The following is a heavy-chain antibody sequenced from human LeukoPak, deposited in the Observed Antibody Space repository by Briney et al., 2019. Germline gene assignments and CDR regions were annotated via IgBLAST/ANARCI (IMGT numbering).Heavy chain of an antibody. CDR2: TCAYNGNT. Sequence: ASVNVSFKASGYTFTSYGISCVRQAPGQGLGWMVETCAYNGNTNYTQKLQGRVPMTPDTSTSTAYMELRRLRSDDTAVYYCARDDPYWYFDLWGRGTLVTVSS. CDR3: ARDDPYWYFDL. J-gene: IGHJ2*01. CDR1: GYTFTSYG. V-gene: IGHV1-18*01.